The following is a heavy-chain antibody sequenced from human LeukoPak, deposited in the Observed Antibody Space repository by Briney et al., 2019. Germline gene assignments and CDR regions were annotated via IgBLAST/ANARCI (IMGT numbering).Heavy chain of an antibody. CDR2: ISSSGSTI. CDR3: ARESFDAVAARGARYYYYMDV. D-gene: IGHD6-19*01. Sequence: KSGGSLRLSCAASGFTFSDYYMSWIRQAPGKGLEWVSYISSSGSTIYYADSVKGRFTISRDNAKNSLYLQMNSLRAEDTAVYYCARESFDAVAARGARYYYYMDVWGKGTTVTISS. CDR1: GFTFSDYY. V-gene: IGHV3-11*01. J-gene: IGHJ6*03.